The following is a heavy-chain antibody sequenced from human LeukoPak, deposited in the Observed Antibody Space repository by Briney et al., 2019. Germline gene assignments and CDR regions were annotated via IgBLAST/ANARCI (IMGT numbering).Heavy chain of an antibody. CDR1: GDSVSSNSAT. CDR3: ARGLDTAIAY. CDR2: TYYKSKCHS. J-gene: IGHJ4*02. D-gene: IGHD5-18*01. V-gene: IGHV6-1*01. Sequence: SQTLSLTCAISGDSVSSNSATWNWIRQSPSRGLEWLGRTYYKSKCHSDYAVSVKSRIILNPDTSKNQFSLQLDSVTPEDTAVYFCARGLDTAIAYWGQGTLVTVSS.